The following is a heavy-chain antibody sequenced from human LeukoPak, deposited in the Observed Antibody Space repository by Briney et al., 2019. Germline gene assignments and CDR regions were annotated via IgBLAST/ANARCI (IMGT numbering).Heavy chain of an antibody. D-gene: IGHD5-24*01. CDR1: GFTFSSYS. CDR2: ISSSSSYI. Sequence: GGSLRLSCAASGFTFSSYSMNWVRQAPGKGLEWVSSISSSSSYIYYADSVKGRFTISRDNAKNSLYLQMNSLRAEDTAVYYCARAAGEMATIRYWGQRTLVTVSS. J-gene: IGHJ4*02. CDR3: ARAAGEMATIRY. V-gene: IGHV3-21*01.